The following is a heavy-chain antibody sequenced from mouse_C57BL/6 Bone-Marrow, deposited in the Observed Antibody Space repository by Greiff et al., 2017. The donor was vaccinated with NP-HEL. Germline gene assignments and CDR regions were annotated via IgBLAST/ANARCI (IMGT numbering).Heavy chain of an antibody. D-gene: IGHD1-1*01. CDR2: IRNKANGYTT. Sequence: DVKLVESGGGLVQPGGSLSLSCAASGFTFTDYYMSWVRQPPGKALEWLGFIRNKANGYTTEYSASVKGRFTISRDNSQSILYLQMNALRAEDSATYYCARYAFITTVVAPYYYAMDYWGQGTSVTVSS. J-gene: IGHJ4*01. CDR3: ARYAFITTVVAPYYYAMDY. V-gene: IGHV7-3*01. CDR1: GFTFTDYY.